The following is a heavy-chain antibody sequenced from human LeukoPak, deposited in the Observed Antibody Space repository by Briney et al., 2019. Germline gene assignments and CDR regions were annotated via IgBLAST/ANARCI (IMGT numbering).Heavy chain of an antibody. CDR1: GGSISSSSYY. CDR2: IHYTGST. D-gene: IGHD2-15*01. V-gene: IGHV4-39*01. J-gene: IGHJ4*02. CDR3: ARGARITLTVVALYYFDY. Sequence: KTSETLSLTCTVSGGSISSSSYYWGWIRQPPGKGLGWIGSIHYTGSTYYNPSFRSRLTMSVDTSKNQFSLKLTSVTAVDTAVYYCARGARITLTVVALYYFDYWGQGTLVAVSS.